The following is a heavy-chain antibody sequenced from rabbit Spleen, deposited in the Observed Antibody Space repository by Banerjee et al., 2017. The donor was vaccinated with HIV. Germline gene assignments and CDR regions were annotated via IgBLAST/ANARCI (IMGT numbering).Heavy chain of an antibody. CDR1: GFTLSSYY. Sequence: QLEESAGGLVQPGGSLKLSYKASGFTLSSYYMNWVRQAPGKGLEWIGYIDPVFGITYYANWVSGRFSISRENAQNTVFLQMTSLTAADTATYFCARDGAGGSYFALWGPGTLVTVS. CDR2: IDPVFGIT. J-gene: IGHJ4*01. CDR3: ARDGAGGSYFAL. D-gene: IGHD8-1*01. V-gene: IGHV1S7*01.